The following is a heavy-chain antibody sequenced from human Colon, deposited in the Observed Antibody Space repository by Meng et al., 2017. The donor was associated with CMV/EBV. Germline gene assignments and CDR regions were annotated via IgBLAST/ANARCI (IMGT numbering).Heavy chain of an antibody. CDR2: ISGNGGSS. CDR1: GLNSRTYA. Sequence: EVPWLEFEGDLVKPGGTLRVSSAAVGLNSRTYAIGWIRQAAGKGPEWIASISGNGGSSYYAESVKGRFTISRDNSKNTLFLQMNALRVDDTAVYYCAKDWGQWLNFFDSWGQGTLVTVSS. V-gene: IGHV3-23*01. D-gene: IGHD3-16*01. J-gene: IGHJ4*02. CDR3: AKDWGQWLNFFDS.